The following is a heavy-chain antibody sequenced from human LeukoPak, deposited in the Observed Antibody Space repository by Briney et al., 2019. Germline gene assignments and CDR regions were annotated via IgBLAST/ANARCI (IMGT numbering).Heavy chain of an antibody. V-gene: IGHV3-30*01. CDR3: ARVRIAWWELGLLH. D-gene: IGHD1-26*01. CDR2: ISYDGSNK. CDR1: GFTFSSYA. J-gene: IGHJ4*02. Sequence: SGGSLRLSCAASGFTFSSYAMHWVRQAPGKGLEWVAVISYDGSNKYYADSVKGRFTISRDNSKNTLYLQMNSLRAEDTAVYYCARVRIAWWELGLLHWGQGTLVTVSS.